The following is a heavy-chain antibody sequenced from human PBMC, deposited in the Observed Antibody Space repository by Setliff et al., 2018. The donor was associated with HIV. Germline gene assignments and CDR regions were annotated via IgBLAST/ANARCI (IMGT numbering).Heavy chain of an antibody. CDR3: ARGASCGGDCYGPYFYYSGMDV. D-gene: IGHD2-21*02. Sequence: GGSLRLSCAASGFTFRSYAMHWVRQAPGKGLEWVVVISYDGSNKYYADSVKGRFTISRDNSKNTLNLQMNSLRTEDTAVYYCARGASCGGDCYGPYFYYSGMDVWGQGTTVTVSS. CDR2: ISYDGSNK. V-gene: IGHV3-30-3*01. J-gene: IGHJ6*02. CDR1: GFTFRSYA.